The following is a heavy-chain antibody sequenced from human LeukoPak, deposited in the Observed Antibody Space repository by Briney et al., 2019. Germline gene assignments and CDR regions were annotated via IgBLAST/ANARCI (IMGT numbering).Heavy chain of an antibody. D-gene: IGHD2-21*02. CDR1: GGSFSGYY. V-gene: IGHV4-34*01. CDR3: ARGQVVTAILTDAFDI. CDR2: INHSGST. Sequence: PSETLSLTCAVYGGSFSGYYWSWIRQPPGKGLEWIGEINHSGSTNYNPPLKSRVTISVDTSKNQFSLKLSSVTAADTAVYYCARGQVVTAILTDAFDIWGQGTMVTVSS. J-gene: IGHJ3*02.